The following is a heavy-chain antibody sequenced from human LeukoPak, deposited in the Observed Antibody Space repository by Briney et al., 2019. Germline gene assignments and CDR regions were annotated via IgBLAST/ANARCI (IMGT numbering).Heavy chain of an antibody. CDR3: ARRTTETEFFDY. D-gene: IGHD1-1*01. V-gene: IGHV5-51*01. CDR2: IYPDDSDT. Sequence: GESLKISCRASGYSFSNYWIAWVRQMPGKGLEWMGIIYPDDSDTKYSPSFQGQVTISADKSISTAYLQWSSLKASDTAMYYCARRTTETEFFDYWGQGNLVTVSS. CDR1: GYSFSNYW. J-gene: IGHJ4*02.